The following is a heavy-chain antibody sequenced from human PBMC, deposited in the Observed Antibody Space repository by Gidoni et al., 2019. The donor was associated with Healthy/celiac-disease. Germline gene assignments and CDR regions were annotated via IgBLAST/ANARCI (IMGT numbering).Heavy chain of an antibody. CDR3: ARQGKSGFDY. CDR2: IYYSGST. CDR1: GGSISSSSYY. J-gene: IGHJ4*02. D-gene: IGHD3-10*01. V-gene: IGHV4-39*01. Sequence: HLQLQESGPGLVKPSETLSLTCTVSGGSISSSSYYWGWIRQPPGKGLEWIGSIYYSGSTYYNPSLKSRVTISVDTSKNQFSLKLSSVTAADTAVYYCARQGKSGFDYWGQGTLVTVSS.